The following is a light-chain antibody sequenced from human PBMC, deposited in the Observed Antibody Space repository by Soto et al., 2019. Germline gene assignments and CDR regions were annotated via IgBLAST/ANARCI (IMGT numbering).Light chain of an antibody. CDR2: GAS. V-gene: IGKV3-20*01. Sequence: EIVLTQSPGTLSLSPGERATLSCRASQSISSNYLAWYQQKPGQAPRLLIYGASTRAPGIPDRFSGSGSGTDFTLTISRLETEDFAVFYCQQYGTSEIIFGQGTRLEI. CDR1: QSISSNY. CDR3: QQYGTSEII. J-gene: IGKJ5*01.